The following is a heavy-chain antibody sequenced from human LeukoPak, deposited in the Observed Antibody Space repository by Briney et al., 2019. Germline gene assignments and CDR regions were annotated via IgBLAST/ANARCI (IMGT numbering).Heavy chain of an antibody. V-gene: IGHV4-31*03. J-gene: IGHJ4*02. D-gene: IGHD6-13*01. CDR2: IYYSGST. Sequence: PSQTLSLTCTVSGVSISSGGYYWSWIRQHPGKGLEWIGYIYYSGSTYYNPSPKSRVTISVDTSKNQFSLKLSSVTAADTAVYYCARDSSSGLDYWGQGTLVTVSS. CDR3: ARDSSSGLDY. CDR1: GVSISSGGYY.